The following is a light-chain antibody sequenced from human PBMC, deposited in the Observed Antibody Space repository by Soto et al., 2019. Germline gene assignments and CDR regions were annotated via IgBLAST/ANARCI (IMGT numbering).Light chain of an antibody. V-gene: IGKV1-5*03. CDR1: QSISNW. Sequence: DIQMTQSPSTLSASVGDRVTITCRASQSISNWLAWYQQKPEKAPKLLIFKASTLESGVPSRFSGSGSGTEFTLNISSLQPDDFATNHCQQYDTYPRTFGQGTKVDIK. CDR3: QQYDTYPRT. J-gene: IGKJ1*01. CDR2: KAS.